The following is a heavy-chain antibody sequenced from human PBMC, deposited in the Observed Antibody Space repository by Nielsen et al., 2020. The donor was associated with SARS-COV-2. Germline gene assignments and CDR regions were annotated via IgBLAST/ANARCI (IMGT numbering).Heavy chain of an antibody. J-gene: IGHJ4*02. CDR1: GFTFSSYG. Sequence: GESLKISCAASGFTFSSYGMHWVRQAPGKGLEWVAVISYDGSNKYYADSVKGRFTISRDNSKNTLYLQMNSLRAEDTAVYYCAKDSMTTVTTFYYWGQGTLFTVSS. V-gene: IGHV3-30*18. CDR2: ISYDGSNK. D-gene: IGHD4-17*01. CDR3: AKDSMTTVTTFYY.